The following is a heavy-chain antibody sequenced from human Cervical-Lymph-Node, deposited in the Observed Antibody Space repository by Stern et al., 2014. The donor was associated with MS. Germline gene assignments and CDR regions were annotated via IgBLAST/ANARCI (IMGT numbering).Heavy chain of an antibody. D-gene: IGHD3-22*01. V-gene: IGHV3-23*04. J-gene: IGHJ5*02. Sequence: EVQLVESGGGWVQPGGSLRLSCAASGFPFRNYAMSWVRQAPGKGLEWVSTISYSGENTYYADSVKGRFTISRDNSKNTLYLQMNSLRAEDAAIYYCAKDRNYYDSSGLTSSFDPWGQGTLVTVSS. CDR2: ISYSGENT. CDR1: GFPFRNYA. CDR3: AKDRNYYDSSGLTSSFDP.